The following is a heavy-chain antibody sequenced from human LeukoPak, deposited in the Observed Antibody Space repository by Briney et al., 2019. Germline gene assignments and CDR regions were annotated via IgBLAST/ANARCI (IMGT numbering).Heavy chain of an antibody. CDR3: ARGGLAFDY. D-gene: IGHD3-16*01. V-gene: IGHV3-48*01. J-gene: IGHJ4*02. CDR2: ISSSSSTI. CDR1: GFTFSSYS. Sequence: GGSLRLSCAASGFTFSSYSMNWVRQAPGKGLEWVSCISSSSSTIYYADSVKGRFTISRDNAKNSLYLQMNSLRAEDTAVYYCARGGLAFDYWGPGTLVTVSS.